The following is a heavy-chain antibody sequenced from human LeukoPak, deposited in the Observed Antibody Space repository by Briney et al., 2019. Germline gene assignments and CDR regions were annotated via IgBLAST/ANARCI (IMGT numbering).Heavy chain of an antibody. V-gene: IGHV3-30*02. CDR1: GFTFSSYA. Sequence: GGSLRLSCAASGFTFSSYAMHWVRQAPGKGLEWVTYIRKDGSNIYYAESVKGRFTISRDNSKNTLYLQMNSLRAEDTAVYYCAKDPTYSGYGGLDVWGKGTTVTVSS. CDR3: AKDPTYSGYGGLDV. D-gene: IGHD5-12*01. J-gene: IGHJ6*04. CDR2: IRKDGSNI.